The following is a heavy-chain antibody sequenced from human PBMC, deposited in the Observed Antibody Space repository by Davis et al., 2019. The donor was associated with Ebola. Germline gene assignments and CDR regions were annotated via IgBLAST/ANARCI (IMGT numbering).Heavy chain of an antibody. D-gene: IGHD2-21*01. V-gene: IGHV3-48*03. CDR3: ARVALCAFDI. CDR1: GITFSSYD. Sequence: GESLKISCAASGITFSSYDMTWVRQAPGKGLEWISYISISSSTIYYADPVKGRFAISRDNAKSLLFLQMNSLRAEDTAVYYCARVALCAFDIWGHGTAVTVSS. CDR2: ISISSSTI. J-gene: IGHJ3*02.